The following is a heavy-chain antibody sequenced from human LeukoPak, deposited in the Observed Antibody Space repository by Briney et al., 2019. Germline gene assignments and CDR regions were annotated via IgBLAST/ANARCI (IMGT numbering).Heavy chain of an antibody. CDR3: AKEEPGIAAAGSKGGSWFDP. V-gene: IGHV1-69*05. J-gene: IGHJ5*02. D-gene: IGHD6-13*01. CDR2: IIPIFGTA. CDR1: GGTFSSYA. Sequence: SVKVSCKASGGTFSSYAISWVRQAPGQGLEWMGGIIPIFGTANYAQKFQGRVTITTDESTSTAYMELRSLRSEDTAVYYCAKEEPGIAAAGSKGGSWFDPWGQGTLVTVSS.